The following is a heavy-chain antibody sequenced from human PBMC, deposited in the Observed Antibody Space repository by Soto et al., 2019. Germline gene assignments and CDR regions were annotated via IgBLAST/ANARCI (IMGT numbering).Heavy chain of an antibody. Sequence: PGGSLRLSCVASAFTFSRFAMSWVRQTPGKGLEWVSAISGSGDKTFYADSVKGRFTISRDNSKNTLYLQMNSLRVEDTAVYYCAKGLSGSGAYQWFDPWGQGTLVPVSS. D-gene: IGHD3-3*01. J-gene: IGHJ5*02. CDR2: ISGSGDKT. V-gene: IGHV3-23*01. CDR1: AFTFSRFA. CDR3: AKGLSGSGAYQWFDP.